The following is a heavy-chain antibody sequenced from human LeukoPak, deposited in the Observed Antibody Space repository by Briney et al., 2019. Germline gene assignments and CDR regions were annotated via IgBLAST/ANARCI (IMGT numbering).Heavy chain of an antibody. CDR1: GFTFDDYA. CDR3: ARVGRDYFDY. Sequence: GSLRLSCAASGFTFDDYAMHWIRQPPGKGLEWIGYIYYSGSTNYNPSLKSRVTISVDTSKNQFSLKLSSVTAADTAVYYCARVGRDYFDYWGQGTLVTVSS. J-gene: IGHJ4*02. CDR2: IYYSGST. V-gene: IGHV4-59*01.